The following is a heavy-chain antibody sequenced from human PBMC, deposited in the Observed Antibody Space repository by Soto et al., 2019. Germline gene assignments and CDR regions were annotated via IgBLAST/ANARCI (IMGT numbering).Heavy chain of an antibody. D-gene: IGHD1-7*01. CDR2: ISYDGSNK. V-gene: IGHV3-30-3*01. Sequence: GGSLRLSCAASGFTFSSYAMHWVRQAPGKGLEWVAVISYDGSNKYYADSVKGRFTISSDNSKNTLYLQMNSLRAEDTAVYYCAASTGTTIRLGYWGQGTLVTVSS. J-gene: IGHJ4*02. CDR3: AASTGTTIRLGY. CDR1: GFTFSSYA.